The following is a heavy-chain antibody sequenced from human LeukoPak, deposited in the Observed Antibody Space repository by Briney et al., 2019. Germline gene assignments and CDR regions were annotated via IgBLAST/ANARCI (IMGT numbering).Heavy chain of an antibody. D-gene: IGHD5-18*01. CDR1: GFIFSSYA. J-gene: IGHJ3*02. Sequence: GGSLRLSCAASGFIFSSYAMSWVRQAPGKGLEWVSGISGSGGSTDYADSVKGRFTISRDNAKNSLYLQMNSLRAEDTALYYCARIQLWLNAFDIWGQGTMVTVSS. CDR3: ARIQLWLNAFDI. CDR2: ISGSGGST. V-gene: IGHV3-23*01.